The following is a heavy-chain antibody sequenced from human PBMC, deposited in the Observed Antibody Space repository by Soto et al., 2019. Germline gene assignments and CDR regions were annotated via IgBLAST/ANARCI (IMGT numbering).Heavy chain of an antibody. CDR2: ISLYHHST. D-gene: IGHD2-21*02. Sequence: ASVKVYCKTSGYPFTDYFIHWVRQAPGQGLEWMGIISLYHHSTSYAQKFQVRLTVTADTSTTTVYMDLSSLTSEDSAVYWCARELYSCGGDCPYYMGYWGQGTLVTVSS. J-gene: IGHJ4*02. V-gene: IGHV1-46*01. CDR1: GYPFTDYF. CDR3: ARELYSCGGDCPYYMGY.